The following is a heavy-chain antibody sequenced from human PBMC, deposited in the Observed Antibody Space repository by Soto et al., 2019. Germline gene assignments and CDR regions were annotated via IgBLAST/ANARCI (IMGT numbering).Heavy chain of an antibody. V-gene: IGHV3-23*01. J-gene: IGHJ5*02. Sequence: QLLQSGGGLVQPGGSLTLSCAASGFTFGTTDMSWVRQAPGEGLEWVSTIDGSGGITYYADSVKGRFTISRDNSRNTVYLQINSLRGDDTALYYCFKNSGWFNTWGQGALVTVSS. CDR1: GFTFGTTD. CDR2: IDGSGGIT. D-gene: IGHD3-10*01. CDR3: FKNSGWFNT.